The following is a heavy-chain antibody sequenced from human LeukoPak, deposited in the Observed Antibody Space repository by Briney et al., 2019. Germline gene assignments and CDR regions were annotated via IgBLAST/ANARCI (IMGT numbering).Heavy chain of an antibody. V-gene: IGHV3-23*01. J-gene: IGHJ4*02. CDR3: ARDPGAWRYFDY. Sequence: QPGGSLRLSCAASGFTFSSYWMSWVRQAPGKGLEWVSTISSSGYSTHYADSVKGRFTISRDNSKNTLHLQMNSLRGEDTAVYYCARDPGAWRYFDYWGQGTLVTVSS. CDR2: ISSSGYST. CDR1: GFTFSSYW. D-gene: IGHD7-27*01.